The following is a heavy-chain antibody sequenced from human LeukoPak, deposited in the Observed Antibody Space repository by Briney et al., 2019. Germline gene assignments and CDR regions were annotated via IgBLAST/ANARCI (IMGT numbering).Heavy chain of an antibody. V-gene: IGHV1-69-2*01. D-gene: IGHD3-10*01. J-gene: IGHJ4*02. CDR2: VDPEDGET. CDR3: AGVLDYYGSGSYYYFDY. CDR1: GYTFTDYY. Sequence: ASVKISCKVSGYTFTDYYMHWVQQAPGKGLEWVGLVDPEDGETIYAEKFQGRVTITTDESTSTAYMELSSLRSEDTAVYYCAGVLDYYGSGSYYYFDYWGQGTLVTVSS.